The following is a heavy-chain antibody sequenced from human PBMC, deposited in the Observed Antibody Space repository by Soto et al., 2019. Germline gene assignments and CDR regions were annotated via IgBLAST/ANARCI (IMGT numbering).Heavy chain of an antibody. V-gene: IGHV1-46*01. D-gene: IGHD1-26*01. CDR3: ARGYEYSGSYYYYGMDV. Sequence: ASVKVSCKASGYTFTNYYIHWVRQAPGQGLEWLGIINPTGGSTNYAQKFQGRVTMTRDTSTSTVYMELSSLRSGDTAAYFCARGYEYSGSYYYYGMDVWGQGTTVTVSS. CDR2: INPTGGST. CDR1: GYTFTNYY. J-gene: IGHJ6*02.